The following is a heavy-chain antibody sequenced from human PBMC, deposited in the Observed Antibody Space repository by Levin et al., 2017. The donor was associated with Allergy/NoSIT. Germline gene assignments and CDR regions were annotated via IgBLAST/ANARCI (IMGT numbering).Heavy chain of an antibody. CDR2: IYHTGKT. V-gene: IGHV4-38-2*02. CDR1: GSSISSGSY. Sequence: SETLSLSCDVSGSSISSGSYWGWIRQPPGKGLEWVANIYHTGKTYYNPSLNGRVSISTDMSKNQFSLKLRAVTAADTAVYYCTREGRYDLLTGDYRENYWGQGALVTVSS. D-gene: IGHD3-9*01. CDR3: TREGRYDLLTGDYRENY. J-gene: IGHJ4*02.